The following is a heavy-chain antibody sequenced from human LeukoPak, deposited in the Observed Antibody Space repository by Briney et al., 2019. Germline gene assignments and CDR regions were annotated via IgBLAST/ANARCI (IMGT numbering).Heavy chain of an antibody. D-gene: IGHD3-22*01. J-gene: IGHJ6*02. CDR2: IKSDGSN. V-gene: IGHV3-74*01. CDR1: GFTFSSYW. Sequence: GGSLRLSCAASGFTFSSYWMHWVRQAPGKGLVWVSRIKSDGSNYYADSVKGRFTIFRDNAKNTLYLQMNSLRAEDTAVYYCARGTRPDSSGYTYYYYGMDVWGQGTTVTVSS. CDR3: ARGTRPDSSGYTYYYYGMDV.